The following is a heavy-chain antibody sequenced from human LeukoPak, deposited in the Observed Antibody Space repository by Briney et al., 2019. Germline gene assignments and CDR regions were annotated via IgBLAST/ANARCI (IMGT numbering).Heavy chain of an antibody. CDR3: ATYKYDYVWGNQHFDY. J-gene: IGHJ4*02. CDR1: NASISSNTYY. Sequence: PSETLSLTCTVSNASISSNTYYRAWIRQPPGKGLEYIGSINYRGSTYYNPSLKSRVTLSVDTSKDQFSLKLNSVTAADTAVYYCATYKYDYVWGNQHFDYWGQGTLVAVSS. D-gene: IGHD3-16*01. CDR2: INYRGST. V-gene: IGHV4-39*07.